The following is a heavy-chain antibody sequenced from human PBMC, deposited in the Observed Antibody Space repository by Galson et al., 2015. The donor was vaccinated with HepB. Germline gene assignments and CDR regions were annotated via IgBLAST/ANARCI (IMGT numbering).Heavy chain of an antibody. Sequence: SVKVSCKASEYSFTNDYIHWVRQAPGQGLEWVGLINPSGGTTYAQKFHDRLTMTRDTSTRAIYMELSSLTSEDTAIYYCVRYLVRGIIGLDYWGQGTLVTVSS. CDR2: INPSGGTT. CDR1: EYSFTNDY. CDR3: VRYLVRGIIGLDY. V-gene: IGHV1-46*01. D-gene: IGHD3-10*01. J-gene: IGHJ4*02.